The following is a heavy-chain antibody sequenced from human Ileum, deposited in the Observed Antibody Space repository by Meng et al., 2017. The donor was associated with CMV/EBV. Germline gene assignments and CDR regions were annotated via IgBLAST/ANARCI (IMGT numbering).Heavy chain of an antibody. CDR3: ARDIMSRAYDFWTDNLDY. D-gene: IGHD3/OR15-3a*01. J-gene: IGHJ4*02. Sequence: GESLKISCAASGSAFRNYAMHWVRLAPGKGLEWVAVISSDGSRKFYADSVKGRVTISRDTSKSTLFLQMSSLRAEDTTLYYCARDIMSRAYDFWTDNLDYWGQGSLVTVSS. CDR1: GSAFRNYA. V-gene: IGHV3-30*04. CDR2: ISSDGSRK.